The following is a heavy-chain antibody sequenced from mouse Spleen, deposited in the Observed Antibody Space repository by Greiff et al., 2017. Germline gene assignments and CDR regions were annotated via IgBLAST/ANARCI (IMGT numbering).Heavy chain of an antibody. CDR2: IFPGSGST. Sequence: VKVVESGPELVKPGASVKISCKASGYTFTDYYINWVKQRPGQGLEWIGWIFPGSGSTYYNEKFKGKATLTVDKSSSTAYMLLSSLTSEDSAVYFCASQEITTMEDYWGQGTTLTVSS. CDR3: ASQEITTMEDY. V-gene: IGHV1-75*01. D-gene: IGHD1-1*01. CDR1: GYTFTDYY. J-gene: IGHJ2*01.